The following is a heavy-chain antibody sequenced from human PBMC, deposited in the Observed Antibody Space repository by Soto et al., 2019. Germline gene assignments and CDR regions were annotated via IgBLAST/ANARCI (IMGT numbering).Heavy chain of an antibody. CDR2: IYHSGST. CDR3: ASPVSGSSFDYYYYGMDV. J-gene: IGHJ6*02. Sequence: QVQLQESGPGLVKPSGTLSLTCAVSGGSISSSNWWSWVRQPPGKGLGWIGEIYHSGSTNYNPSLKSRVTISVDKSKNQFSLKLSSVTAADTAVYYCASPVSGSSFDYYYYGMDVWGQGTTVTVSS. D-gene: IGHD1-26*01. CDR1: GGSISSSNW. V-gene: IGHV4-4*02.